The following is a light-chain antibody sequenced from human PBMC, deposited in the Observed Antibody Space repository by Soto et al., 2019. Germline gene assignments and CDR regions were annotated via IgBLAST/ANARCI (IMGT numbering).Light chain of an antibody. V-gene: IGKV3-15*01. Sequence: DIVMTQSPATLSASPGERATLSCRASQSVSTNLAWYQQKPGQAPTLLIYGASTRAAGVPARFSGSGSGTEFTLTISSLQSEDFAVYSCQQYDNWPPWTFGQGTKVELK. CDR2: GAS. J-gene: IGKJ1*01. CDR1: QSVSTN. CDR3: QQYDNWPPWT.